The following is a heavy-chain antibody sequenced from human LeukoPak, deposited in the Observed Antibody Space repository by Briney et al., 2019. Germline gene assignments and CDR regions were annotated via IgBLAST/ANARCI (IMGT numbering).Heavy chain of an antibody. J-gene: IGHJ4*02. CDR3: ASEYSGHDDYFDY. CDR2: IIPIFGTA. D-gene: IGHD5-12*01. V-gene: IGHV1-69*05. Sequence: GASVKVSCKASGGTFSSYAISWVRQAPGQGLEWMGRIIPIFGTANYAQKFQGRVTITTDESTSTAYMELSSLRSEDTAVYYCASEYSGHDDYFDYWGQGTLVTVSS. CDR1: GGTFSSYA.